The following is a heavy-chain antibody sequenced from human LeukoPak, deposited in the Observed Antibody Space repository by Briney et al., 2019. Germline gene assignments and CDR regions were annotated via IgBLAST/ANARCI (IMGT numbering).Heavy chain of an antibody. V-gene: IGHV1-69*02. Sequence: SETVSCKASGGSFSSYTISWVRHGPGQGHEWMGSIITILGIANYAQKFQGRVTITADKSTSTAYMELSSMRCEDKAVYYCARDGVVRPPDCSSTSCPYNYYYYGMNVRSQGTTVTVSS. D-gene: IGHD2-2*01. J-gene: IGHJ6*02. CDR3: ARDGVVRPPDCSSTSCPYNYYYYGMNV. CDR2: IITILGIA. CDR1: GGSFSSYT.